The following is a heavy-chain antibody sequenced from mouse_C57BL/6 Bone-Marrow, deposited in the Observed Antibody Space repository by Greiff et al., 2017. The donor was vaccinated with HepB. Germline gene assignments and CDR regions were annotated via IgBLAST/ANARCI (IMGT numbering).Heavy chain of an antibody. CDR1: GYTFTSYW. V-gene: IGHV1-55*01. J-gene: IGHJ2*01. CDR3: AITTVDY. Sequence: QVQLKQPGAELVKPGASVKMSCKASGYTFTSYWITWVKQRPGQGLEWIGDIYPGSGSTNYNEKFKSKATLTADKSSSTAYMQLSSLTSEDSAVYFCAITTVDYWGQGTTLTVSS. D-gene: IGHD1-2*01. CDR2: IYPGSGST.